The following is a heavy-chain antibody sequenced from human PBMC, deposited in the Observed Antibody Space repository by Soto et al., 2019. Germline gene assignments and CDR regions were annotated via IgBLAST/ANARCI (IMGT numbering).Heavy chain of an antibody. J-gene: IGHJ5*02. CDR3: ARHTYYDILTGSPSLGWFDP. Sequence: GESLKISCKGSGYSFTSYWIGWVRQMPGKGLEWMGIIYPGDSDTRYSPSFQGQVTISADKSISTAYLQWSSLKASDTAMYYCARHTYYDILTGSPSLGWFDPWGQGTLVTVSS. CDR1: GYSFTSYW. V-gene: IGHV5-51*01. CDR2: IYPGDSDT. D-gene: IGHD3-9*01.